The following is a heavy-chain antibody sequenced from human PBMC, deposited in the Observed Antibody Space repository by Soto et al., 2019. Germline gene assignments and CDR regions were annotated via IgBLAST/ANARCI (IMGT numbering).Heavy chain of an antibody. Sequence: SVKVSCKASGGTFSSYAISWVRQAPGQGLEWMGGIIPIFGTANYAQKFQGRVTITADKSTSTAYMELSSLRSEDTAVYYCARANTYYYDSSGVGIGYWGQGTLVTVSS. V-gene: IGHV1-69*06. CDR1: GGTFSSYA. J-gene: IGHJ4*02. CDR2: IIPIFGTA. D-gene: IGHD3-22*01. CDR3: ARANTYYYDSSGVGIGY.